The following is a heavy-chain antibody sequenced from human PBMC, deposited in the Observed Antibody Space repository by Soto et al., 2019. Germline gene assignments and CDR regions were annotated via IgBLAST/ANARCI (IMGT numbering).Heavy chain of an antibody. CDR3: ARGRVTTYGIPDLVYYYYGMDV. D-gene: IGHD4-17*01. Sequence: ASVKVSCKASGGTFSSYAISWVRQAPGQGLEWMGGIIPIFGTANYAQKFQGRVTITADESTSTAYMELSSLRSEDTAVYYCARGRVTTYGIPDLVYYYYGMDVWGQGTTVTVSS. V-gene: IGHV1-69*13. CDR1: GGTFSSYA. CDR2: IIPIFGTA. J-gene: IGHJ6*02.